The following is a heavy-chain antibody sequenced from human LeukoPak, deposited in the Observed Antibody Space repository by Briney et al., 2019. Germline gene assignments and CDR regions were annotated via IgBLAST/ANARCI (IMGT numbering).Heavy chain of an antibody. Sequence: GGSLRLSCAASGFTFSSYEMNWVRQAPGKGLEWVSYISGSSSTIYYADSVKGRFTISRDNAKNSLYLQMNSLRAEDTAVYYCARDGGSWRDSPPDYWGQGTLVTVSS. CDR2: ISGSSSTI. CDR3: ARDGGSWRDSPPDY. D-gene: IGHD6-13*01. CDR1: GFTFSSYE. V-gene: IGHV3-48*03. J-gene: IGHJ4*02.